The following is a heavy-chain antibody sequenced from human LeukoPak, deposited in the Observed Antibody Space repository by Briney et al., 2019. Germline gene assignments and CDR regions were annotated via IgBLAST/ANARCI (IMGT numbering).Heavy chain of an antibody. D-gene: IGHD5-24*01. CDR2: ISSSGSTI. V-gene: IGHV3-11*01. Sequence: GGSLRLSYAASGFTFSDYYMSWIRQAPGKGLEWVSYISSSGSTIYYADSVKGRFTISRDNAKNSLYLQMNSLRAEDTAVYYCARDHGAWLQEGDDAFDIWGQGTMVTVSS. CDR3: ARDHGAWLQEGDDAFDI. J-gene: IGHJ3*02. CDR1: GFTFSDYY.